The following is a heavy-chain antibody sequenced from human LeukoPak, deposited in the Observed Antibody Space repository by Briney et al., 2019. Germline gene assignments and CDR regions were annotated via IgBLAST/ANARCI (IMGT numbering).Heavy chain of an antibody. V-gene: IGHV3-33*01. CDR1: GFTFSSYG. CDR2: IWYDGSNK. CDR3: ARDFTVRGVIIGAFDI. Sequence: GRSLRLSCAASGFTFSSYGMHWVRQAPGKELEWVAVIWYDGSNKYYADSVKGRFTISRDNSKNTLYLQMNSLRAEDTAVYYCARDFTVRGVIIGAFDIWGQGTMVTVSS. D-gene: IGHD3-10*01. J-gene: IGHJ3*02.